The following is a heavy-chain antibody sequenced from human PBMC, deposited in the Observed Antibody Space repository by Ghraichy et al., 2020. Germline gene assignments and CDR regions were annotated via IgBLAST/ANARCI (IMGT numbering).Heavy chain of an antibody. D-gene: IGHD5-24*01. Sequence: GGSLRLSCAASGFTFDDYAMHWVRQAPGKGLEWVSGISWNSGSIGYADSVKGRFTISRDNAKNFLYLQMNSLRAEDTALYYCAKDKSLHNDYSGMDVWGKGTTVTVSS. J-gene: IGHJ6*04. CDR2: ISWNSGSI. CDR1: GFTFDDYA. V-gene: IGHV3-9*01. CDR3: AKDKSLHNDYSGMDV.